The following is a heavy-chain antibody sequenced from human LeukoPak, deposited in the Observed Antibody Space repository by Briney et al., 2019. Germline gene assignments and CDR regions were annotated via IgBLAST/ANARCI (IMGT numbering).Heavy chain of an antibody. V-gene: IGHV4-39*07. CDR3: TGELAGTTVHY. CDR1: GATISSSSYY. D-gene: IGHD1-7*01. CDR2: IYYSGST. J-gene: IGHJ4*02. Sequence: SETLSLTCIVSGATISSSSYYWGWIRQPPGKGLEWIGNIYYSGSTYNNPSLKSRVTISVDTSRNQFSLKLSSVTAADTAIYYCTGELAGTTVHYWGQGILVTVSS.